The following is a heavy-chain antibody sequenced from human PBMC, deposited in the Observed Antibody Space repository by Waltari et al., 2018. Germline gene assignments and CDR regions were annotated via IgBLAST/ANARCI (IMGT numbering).Heavy chain of an antibody. CDR3: ATSEAAAGND. J-gene: IGHJ4*02. Sequence: EVQLVESGGGLVQPGGSLGLSCAASGFIFSSYWMGWVRQAPGKGLEWVANIKHDGSAKYYVESVKGRFTISRNNAENSLYLQMNSLRADDTAVYYCATSEAAAGNDWGQGTLVSVSS. CDR1: GFIFSSYW. V-gene: IGHV3-7*01. CDR2: IKHDGSAK. D-gene: IGHD6-13*01.